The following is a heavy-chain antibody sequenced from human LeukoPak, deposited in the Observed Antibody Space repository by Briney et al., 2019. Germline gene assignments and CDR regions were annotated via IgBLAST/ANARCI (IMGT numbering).Heavy chain of an antibody. D-gene: IGHD2-8*01. CDR2: IYYSGST. Sequence: SETLSLTCAVYGGSFSGYYWSWIRQPPGKGLEWIGYIYYSGSTNYNPSLKSRVTISVDTSKNQFSLKLSSVTAADTAVYYCARVSPLMHELYAFDIWGQGTMVTVSS. V-gene: IGHV4-59*01. J-gene: IGHJ3*02. CDR1: GGSFSGYY. CDR3: ARVSPLMHELYAFDI.